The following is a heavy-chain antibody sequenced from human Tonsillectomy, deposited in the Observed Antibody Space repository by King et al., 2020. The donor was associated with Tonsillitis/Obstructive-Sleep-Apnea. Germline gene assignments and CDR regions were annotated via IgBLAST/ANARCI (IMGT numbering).Heavy chain of an antibody. V-gene: IGHV3-23*04. CDR1: GFTFSHYA. D-gene: IGHD6-13*01. CDR2: ISGSGGST. CDR3: AKGVMAAHTFDY. Sequence: VQLVESGGGLVQPGGSLRLSCAASGFTFSHYAMSWVRQAPGKGLEWVSAISGSGGSTYYADSVKGRVTISRDNSKNTLYLQMNSLRAEDTAVYYCAKGVMAAHTFDYWGQGTLVTVSS. J-gene: IGHJ4*02.